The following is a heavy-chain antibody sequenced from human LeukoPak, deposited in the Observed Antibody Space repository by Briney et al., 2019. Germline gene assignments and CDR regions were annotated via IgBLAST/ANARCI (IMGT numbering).Heavy chain of an antibody. CDR3: ARRWNYKDGFDV. CDR1: GGSISSGGYS. V-gene: IGHV4-30-2*01. J-gene: IGHJ3*01. Sequence: PSQTLFLTCTVSGGSISSGGYSWSWIRQAPGTGLERIGYIYHLGTAYYNSSLKSRATISVDRSKNEFSLKLSSVTAADTAVYYCARRWNYKDGFDVWGRGTLVTVSS. CDR2: IYHLGTA. D-gene: IGHD1-7*01.